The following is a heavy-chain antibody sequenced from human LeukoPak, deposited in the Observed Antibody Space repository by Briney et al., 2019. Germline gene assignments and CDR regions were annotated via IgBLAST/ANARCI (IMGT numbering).Heavy chain of an antibody. CDR1: GFTFSSYA. J-gene: IGHJ4*02. CDR2: ISGSGGST. V-gene: IGHV3-23*01. D-gene: IGHD6-19*01. CDR3: AKRDAVADFFDY. Sequence: GGSLRPSCAASGFTFSSYAMSWVRQAPGKGLEWVSAISGSGGSTYYADSVKGRFTISRDNSKNTLYLQMNSLRAEDTAVYYCAKRDAVADFFDYWGQGTLVTVSS.